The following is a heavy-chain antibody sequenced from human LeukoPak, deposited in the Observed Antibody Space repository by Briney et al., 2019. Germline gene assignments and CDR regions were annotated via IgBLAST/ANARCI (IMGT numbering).Heavy chain of an antibody. D-gene: IGHD3-3*01. J-gene: IGHJ3*02. CDR3: ARDFRSGLQFLGVFDI. CDR1: GGSISSSY. CDR2: TYNSGTT. V-gene: IGHV4-4*07. Sequence: SETLSLTCIVSGGSISSSYWSWIRQPAGKRLEWIGRTYNSGTTDYNPSLKSRVIMSVDTSKNHFSLKLTSVSAADTAVYYCARDFRSGLQFLGVFDIWGQGTVVTVSS.